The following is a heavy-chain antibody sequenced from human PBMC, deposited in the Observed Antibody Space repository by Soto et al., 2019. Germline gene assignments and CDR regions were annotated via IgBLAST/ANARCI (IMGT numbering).Heavy chain of an antibody. Sequence: ASVKVSCKASGYTFTSYYMHWVRQAPGQGLEWMGIINPSGGSTSYAQKFQGRVTMTRDTSTSTVYMELSSLRSEDTAVYYCARDGSDYYDSSGYYYWGQGTLVTVSS. CDR3: ARDGSDYYDSSGYYY. CDR1: GYTFTSYY. V-gene: IGHV1-46*01. J-gene: IGHJ4*02. D-gene: IGHD3-22*01. CDR2: INPSGGST.